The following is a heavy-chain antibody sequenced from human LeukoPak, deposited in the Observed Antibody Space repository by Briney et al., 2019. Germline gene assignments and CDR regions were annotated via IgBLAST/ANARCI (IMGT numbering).Heavy chain of an antibody. D-gene: IGHD6-13*01. CDR1: GFTFSSYA. CDR3: AKASLYSSSWHDY. V-gene: IGHV3-23*01. J-gene: IGHJ4*02. CDR2: ISGSGGST. Sequence: RGSLRLPCAASGFTFSSYAMSWVRQAPGKGLEWVSAISGSGGSTYYADSVKGRFTISRDNSKNTLYLQMNSLRAEDTAVYYCAKASLYSSSWHDYWGQGTLVTVSS.